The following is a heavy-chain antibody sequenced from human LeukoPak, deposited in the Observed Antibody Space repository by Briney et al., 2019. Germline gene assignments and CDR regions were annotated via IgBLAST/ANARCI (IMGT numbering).Heavy chain of an antibody. CDR1: GGSISSSSYY. J-gene: IGHJ4*02. CDR3: ARVVRFGELFENYFDY. Sequence: PSETLSLTCTVSGGSISSSSYYWGWIRQPPGKGLEWIGSIYYSGSTYYNPSLKSRVTISVDTSKNQFSLKLSSVTAADTAVYYCARVVRFGELFENYFDYWGQGTLVTVSS. D-gene: IGHD3-10*01. CDR2: IYYSGST. V-gene: IGHV4-39*01.